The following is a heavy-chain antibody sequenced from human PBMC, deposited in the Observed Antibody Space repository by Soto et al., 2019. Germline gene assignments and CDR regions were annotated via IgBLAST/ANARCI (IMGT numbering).Heavy chain of an antibody. CDR1: GFTFSSYG. CDR2: ISGSGGSR. Sequence: PGGSLRLSCAASGFTFSSYGMHWVRQAPGKGLEWVAVISGSGGSRYYADSVKGRFTISRDNSKNTLYLQMNSLRAEDTAVYYCAKVWSACSGGSCWRGYSYGSFDYWGQGTLVTVSS. CDR3: AKVWSACSGGSCWRGYSYGSFDY. V-gene: IGHV3-23*01. D-gene: IGHD2-15*01. J-gene: IGHJ4*02.